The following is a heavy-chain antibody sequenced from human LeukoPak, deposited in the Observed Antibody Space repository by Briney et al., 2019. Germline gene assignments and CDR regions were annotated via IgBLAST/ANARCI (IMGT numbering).Heavy chain of an antibody. Sequence: SETLSLTCTVSGGSISSYYWTWIRQPPGKGLEWIGYIYHSGSTNYKPSLKSRVTILLDTSKNQFSLKLSSVTAADTAVYYCARGGTRIAAAGLDYWGQGTLVTVSS. CDR1: GGSISSYY. V-gene: IGHV4-59*01. J-gene: IGHJ4*02. CDR3: ARGGTRIAAAGLDY. D-gene: IGHD6-13*01. CDR2: IYHSGST.